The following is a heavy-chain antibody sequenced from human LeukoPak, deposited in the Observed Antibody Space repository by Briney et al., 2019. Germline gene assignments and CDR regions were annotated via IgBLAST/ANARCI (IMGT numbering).Heavy chain of an antibody. D-gene: IGHD2-2*01. V-gene: IGHV3-49*04. Sequence: PGRSMRHSCTGSGVTLGDNYGNWVRQAPGKGAEWVGFIRSQAHRRTTQYAASLKCRFATSSDDSKNIAYLQMNSLTSDHTALHCSTRHRHSCNWFDPWGQGTLVTVSS. CDR3: TRHRHSCNWFDP. CDR2: IRSQAHRRTT. J-gene: IGHJ5*02. CDR1: GVTLGDNY.